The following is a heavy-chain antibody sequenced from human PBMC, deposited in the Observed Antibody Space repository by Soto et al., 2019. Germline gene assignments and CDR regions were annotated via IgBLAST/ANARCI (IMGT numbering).Heavy chain of an antibody. D-gene: IGHD7-27*01. J-gene: IGHJ4*02. CDR2: IYYSGST. V-gene: IGHV4-31*03. CDR3: ARDSLLTGFDY. CDR1: DGSSRSGGCY. Sequence: PSETMSLTCSVADGSSRSGGCYWSCIRQHPGKGLEWIGYIYYSGSTYYNPSLKSRVTISVDTSKNQFSLKLSSVTAADTAVYYCARDSLLTGFDYWGQGTLVTVSS.